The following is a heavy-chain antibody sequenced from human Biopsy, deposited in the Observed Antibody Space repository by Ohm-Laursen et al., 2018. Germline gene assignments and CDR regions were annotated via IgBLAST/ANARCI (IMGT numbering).Heavy chain of an antibody. J-gene: IGHJ6*02. CDR3: ARATNSTGWPYYYFYGMDV. D-gene: IGHD2/OR15-2a*01. Sequence: GTLSLTCTVSGGSISSDYWSWIRQTPGKGLEWIGYIYYSGSTNYNPSLKSRVTISVDTSKNQFSLRLNSVTAADTAVFYCARATNSTGWPYYYFYGMDVWGQGATVTVSS. CDR2: IYYSGST. V-gene: IGHV4-59*01. CDR1: GGSISSDY.